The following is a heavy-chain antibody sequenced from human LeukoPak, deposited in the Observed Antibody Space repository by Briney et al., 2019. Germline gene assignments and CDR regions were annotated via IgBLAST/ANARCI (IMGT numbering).Heavy chain of an antibody. D-gene: IGHD2-15*01. CDR1: VFPFSTYG. V-gene: IGHV3-30*02. CDR2: IRYDGNNK. J-gene: IGHJ6*03. Sequence: SGGPLSLPCAASVFPFSTYGMHWPRQAPDKGLVGVAFIRYDGNNKYYADSVKGRFTISRDNSKNTLYLQINSLTAEDTAVYYCAKDFKSSHYYYMDIWGKGTTVTASS. CDR3: AKDFKSSHYYYMDI.